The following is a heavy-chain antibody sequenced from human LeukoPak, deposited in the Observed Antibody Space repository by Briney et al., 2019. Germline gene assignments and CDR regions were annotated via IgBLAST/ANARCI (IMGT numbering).Heavy chain of an antibody. Sequence: GGSLRLSCAASGFTFSSYSMNWVRQAPGKGLEWVSAISGSGGSTYYADSVKGRFTISRDNSKNTLYLQMNSLRAEDTAVYYCAKDGVAVAGTAFDYWGQGTLVTVSS. CDR2: ISGSGGST. CDR1: GFTFSSYS. J-gene: IGHJ4*02. D-gene: IGHD6-19*01. CDR3: AKDGVAVAGTAFDY. V-gene: IGHV3-23*01.